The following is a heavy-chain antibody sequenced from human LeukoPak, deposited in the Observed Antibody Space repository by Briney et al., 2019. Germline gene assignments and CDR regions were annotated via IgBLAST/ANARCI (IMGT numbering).Heavy chain of an antibody. CDR1: GFTFSSYA. J-gene: IGHJ5*02. Sequence: PGGSLRLSCAASGFTFSSYAMSWVRQPPGKGLEWIGYIHDSGSTKYNPSLKSRVTMSVDTSRNHLSLKLTSVTAADTAVYYCARGRSGGDWFDPWGQGTLVTVSS. V-gene: IGHV4-59*01. CDR3: ARGRSGGDWFDP. D-gene: IGHD3-10*01. CDR2: IHDSGST.